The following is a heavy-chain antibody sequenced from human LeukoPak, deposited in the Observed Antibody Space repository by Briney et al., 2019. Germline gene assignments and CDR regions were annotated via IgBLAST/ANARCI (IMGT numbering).Heavy chain of an antibody. CDR3: ARLVPTYYDILTGFVDY. CDR1: GGSFSGYY. J-gene: IGHJ4*02. V-gene: IGHV4-34*01. D-gene: IGHD3-9*01. CDR2: INHSGST. Sequence: PSETLSLTCAVYGGSFSGYYWSWIRQPPGKGLEWIGEINHSGSTNHNPSLKSRVTISVDTSKNQFSLKLSSVTAADTAVYYCARLVPTYYDILTGFVDYWGQGTLVTVSS.